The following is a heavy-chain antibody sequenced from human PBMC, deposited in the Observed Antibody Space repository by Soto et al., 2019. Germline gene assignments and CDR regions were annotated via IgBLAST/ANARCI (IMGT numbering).Heavy chain of an antibody. J-gene: IGHJ4*02. CDR2: ISYDGSNK. D-gene: IGHD6-19*01. CDR3: AKDSRQSTAPDYFDY. V-gene: IGHV3-30*18. Sequence: GGSLRLSCAASGFTFSSYGMHWVRQAPGKGLEWVAVISYDGSNKYYADSVKGRFTISRDNSKNTLYLQMNSLRAEDTAVYYCAKDSRQSTAPDYFDYWGQGT. CDR1: GFTFSSYG.